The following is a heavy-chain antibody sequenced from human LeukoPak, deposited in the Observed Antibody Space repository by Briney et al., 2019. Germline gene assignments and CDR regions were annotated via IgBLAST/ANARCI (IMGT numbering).Heavy chain of an antibody. CDR1: AGSIRSGSYY. J-gene: IGHJ6*03. V-gene: IGHV4-61*02. CDR2: IYTSGST. CDR3: ARTLPYYYYMDV. Sequence: SETLSLACTVSAGSIRSGSYYWSWVRQPAGKGLVWIGRIYTSGSTNYNPSLTSRVTISVDTSKNQSSLKLSSATAADPAVYYCARTLPYYYYMDVWGKGTTVTASS. D-gene: IGHD2/OR15-2a*01.